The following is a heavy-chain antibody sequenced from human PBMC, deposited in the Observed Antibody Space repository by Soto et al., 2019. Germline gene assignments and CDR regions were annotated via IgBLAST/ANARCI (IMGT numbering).Heavy chain of an antibody. CDR1: GFTFSDYY. Sequence: QVQLVESGGGLVKPGGSLRLSCAASGFTFSDYYMTWVRQAPGKGLEWISYISGSSGHTNYGDSVKGRFTISRDNAKNSRYLQMNSLRADDTAVYYCARAPYSSSWYYFDYWGQGTLVTVSS. CDR2: ISGSSGHT. V-gene: IGHV3-11*05. J-gene: IGHJ4*02. CDR3: ARAPYSSSWYYFDY. D-gene: IGHD6-13*01.